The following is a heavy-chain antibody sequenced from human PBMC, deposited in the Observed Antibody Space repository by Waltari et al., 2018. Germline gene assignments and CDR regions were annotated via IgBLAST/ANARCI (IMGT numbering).Heavy chain of an antibody. CDR2: IGMDSSCR. V-gene: IGHV3-21*06. D-gene: IGHD2-21*01. J-gene: IGHJ3*02. CDR3: ASPRDFCGVNRCYIAFDS. Sequence: EVQLVESGGGLVKSGGSLRIRCVAAGVKFSDCNMNWVRQVPGDGIKWVPAIGMDSSCRCNADSVSGRLNLSGHIAKNSLYLQMNRLSAGDTATYFCASPRDFCGVNRCYIAFDSWRPGTTVTVTS. CDR1: GVKFSDCN.